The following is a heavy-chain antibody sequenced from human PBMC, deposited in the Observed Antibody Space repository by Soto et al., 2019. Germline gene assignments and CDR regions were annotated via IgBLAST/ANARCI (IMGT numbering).Heavy chain of an antibody. V-gene: IGHV1-3*01. D-gene: IGHD2-2*01. CDR2: INGGNGDT. Sequence: ASVKASCKASRYTFASRGMRWVRQAPGQGLEWMGWINGGNGDTKYSQKFQGRVTITRDTSASTAYMELTSLGSEDKAVYHCARGYCSSTSCQYYFDYWGQGTPVTVSS. J-gene: IGHJ4*02. CDR1: RYTFASRG. CDR3: ARGYCSSTSCQYYFDY.